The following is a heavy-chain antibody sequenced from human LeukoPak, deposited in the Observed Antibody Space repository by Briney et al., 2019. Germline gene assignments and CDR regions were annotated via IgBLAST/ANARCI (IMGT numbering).Heavy chain of an antibody. CDR1: GGTFSSYA. D-gene: IGHD6-19*01. J-gene: IGHJ4*02. V-gene: IGHV1-69*04. CDR2: IIPIFGIA. CDR3: ARDEGIAVAGVFDY. Sequence: SVKVSCKASGGTFSSYAISWVRRAPGQGLEWMGRIIPIFGIANYAQKFQGRVTITADKSTSTAYMELSRLRAEDTAVYYCARDEGIAVAGVFDYWGQGTLVTVSS.